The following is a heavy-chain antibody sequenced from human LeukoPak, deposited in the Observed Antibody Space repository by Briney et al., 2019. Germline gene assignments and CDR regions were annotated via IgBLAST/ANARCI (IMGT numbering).Heavy chain of an antibody. Sequence: GGSLRLSCAASGFTFSSYSMNWVRQAPGKGLEWVSSISSSSGYIYYADSVKGRFTISRDNAENSLYLQMNSLRAEDTAVYYCARDSGGYYDTTGLWGDFWGQGTMVTVSS. D-gene: IGHD3-22*01. CDR3: ARDSGGYYDTTGLWGDF. CDR2: ISSSSGYI. J-gene: IGHJ3*01. V-gene: IGHV3-21*01. CDR1: GFTFSSYS.